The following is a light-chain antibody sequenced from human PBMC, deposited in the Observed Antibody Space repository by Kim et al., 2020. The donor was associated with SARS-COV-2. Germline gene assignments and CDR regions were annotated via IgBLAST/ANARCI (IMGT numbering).Light chain of an antibody. J-gene: IGKJ4*01. Sequence: DIQVTQSPSSLSASVGDRVTITCRASQGIRNHLVWYQQTSGKAPKRLIYGTSNLESGVPSRFSGSRSGTEFTLTISSLQPEDFATYYCLQHNDYPLTFGGGTKVDIK. V-gene: IGKV1-17*01. CDR3: LQHNDYPLT. CDR1: QGIRNH. CDR2: GTS.